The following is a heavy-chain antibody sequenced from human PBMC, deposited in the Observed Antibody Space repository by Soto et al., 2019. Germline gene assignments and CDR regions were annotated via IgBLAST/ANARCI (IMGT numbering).Heavy chain of an antibody. J-gene: IGHJ6*02. CDR2: INPNSGGT. V-gene: IGHV1-2*04. Sequence: ASVKVSCKASGYTFTGYYMHWVRQAPGQGLEWMGWINPNSGGTNYAQKFQGWVTMTRDTSISTAYMELSRLRSDDTAVYYCARDRGYCSSTSCYRGPKYYYYGMDVWGQGTTVTVSS. D-gene: IGHD2-2*01. CDR1: GYTFTGYY. CDR3: ARDRGYCSSTSCYRGPKYYYYGMDV.